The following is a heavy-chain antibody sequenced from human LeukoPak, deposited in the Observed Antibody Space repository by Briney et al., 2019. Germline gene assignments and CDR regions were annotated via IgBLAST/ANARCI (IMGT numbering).Heavy chain of an antibody. D-gene: IGHD2-2*01. Sequence: PGGSLRLSCAASGFTFSSYWMHWVRQAPGKGLLWVSRINSDGSSTSYADSVKGRFTISRDNAKNTLYLQMNSLRAEDTAVYYCARDLVVVTYYYGMDVWGQGTTVTVSS. J-gene: IGHJ6*02. CDR2: INSDGSST. CDR3: ARDLVVVTYYYGMDV. V-gene: IGHV3-74*01. CDR1: GFTFSSYW.